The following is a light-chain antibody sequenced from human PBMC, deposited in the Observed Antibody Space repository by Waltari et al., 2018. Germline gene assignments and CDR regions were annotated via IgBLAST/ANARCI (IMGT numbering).Light chain of an antibody. V-gene: IGKV2-30*02. Sequence: DVVMTQSPLSLSVTLGQTASISCTSSRSLVHSDGNTHLVWFHQRPGQSPRRLIYKVSNRDSGVPDRFGGSGSGSDFTLKISYLEAEDVGVYYCMQDTHWPYTFGQGTKLDIK. CDR3: MQDTHWPYT. CDR2: KVS. CDR1: RSLVHSDGNTH. J-gene: IGKJ2*01.